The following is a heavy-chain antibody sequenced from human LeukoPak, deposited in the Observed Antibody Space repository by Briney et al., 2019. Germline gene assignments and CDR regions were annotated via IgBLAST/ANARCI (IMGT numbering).Heavy chain of an antibody. Sequence: KPSETLSLTCSVSGGSVSNYYWSWIRQPPGKGLEWIGYIYYTGSTNYNPSLKSRVTMFVDKSKNQFSLKLSSVTAADTAVYYCARAERSGSTRHTLCLIDYGGQGTLVTVSS. CDR1: GGSVSNYY. J-gene: IGHJ4*02. V-gene: IGHV4-59*02. CDR3: ARAERSGSTRHTLCLIDY. D-gene: IGHD3-10*01. CDR2: IYYTGST.